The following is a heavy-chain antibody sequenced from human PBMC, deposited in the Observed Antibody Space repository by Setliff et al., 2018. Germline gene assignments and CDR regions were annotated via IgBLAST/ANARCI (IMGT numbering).Heavy chain of an antibody. CDR1: GFTFRTYW. CDR2: ISTDGSSI. D-gene: IGHD1-26*01. CDR3: ARVGSKPQLGWFDP. J-gene: IGHJ5*02. V-gene: IGHV3-74*03. Sequence: LRLSCVTSGFTFRTYWMHWVRQAPGQGLVWVARISTDGSSITYADSVKGRFTISRDNARNTLYLQMNSLTAEDTAVYYCARVGSKPQLGWFDPWGQGTLVTVSS.